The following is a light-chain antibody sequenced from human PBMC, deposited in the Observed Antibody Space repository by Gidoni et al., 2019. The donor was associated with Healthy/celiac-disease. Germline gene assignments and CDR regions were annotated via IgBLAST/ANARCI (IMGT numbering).Light chain of an antibody. V-gene: IGKV3-20*01. Sequence: EIVLTQSPGTLSLSPGERSTLSCRASPSVSSSYLACYQQKPGQAPRLLIYGASSRATGIPDRFSGSGSGTDFTLTISRLEPEDFAVYYCQQYGSSPVGTFGQGTKVEIK. CDR1: PSVSSSY. J-gene: IGKJ1*01. CDR3: QQYGSSPVGT. CDR2: GAS.